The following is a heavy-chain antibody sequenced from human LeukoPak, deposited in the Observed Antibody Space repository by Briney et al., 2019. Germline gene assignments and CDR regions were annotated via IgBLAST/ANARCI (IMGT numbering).Heavy chain of an antibody. J-gene: IGHJ5*02. CDR2: IDTYTGTP. CDR3: ARGDRPQRFYGSGSLDP. D-gene: IGHD3-10*01. V-gene: IGHV7-4-1*02. Sequence: ASVKVSCKASGYTFINHALNWVRQAPGQGLEWMGWIDTYTGTPTYAQGFTGRFVFSSDTSVTTAYLQISGLEAEDTAVYYCARGDRPQRFYGSGSLDPWGQGTLVTVSS. CDR1: GYTFINHA.